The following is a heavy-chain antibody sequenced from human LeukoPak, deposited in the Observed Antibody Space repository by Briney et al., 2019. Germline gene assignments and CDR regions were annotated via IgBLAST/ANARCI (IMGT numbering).Heavy chain of an antibody. CDR2: VYYSGST. J-gene: IGHJ3*02. D-gene: IGHD3-16*01. Sequence: SQTLSLTCTVSGGSISSGGYYWSWTRQHPGQVLEWIGYVYYSGSTYYNPSLKSRVRISVDTSKYQFSLKLSSVAAADTDVYYCASAWGTSLHAFDIGGQGKMVTVSS. CDR1: GGSISSGGYY. V-gene: IGHV4-31*03. CDR3: ASAWGTSLHAFDI.